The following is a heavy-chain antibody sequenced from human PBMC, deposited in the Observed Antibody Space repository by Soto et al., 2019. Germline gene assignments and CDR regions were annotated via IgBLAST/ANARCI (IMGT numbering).Heavy chain of an antibody. CDR1: GFTFSSYG. CDR2: IWYDGSNK. V-gene: IGHV3-33*01. Sequence: GGSLRLSCAASGFTFSSYGMHWVRQAPGKGLEWVAVIWYDGSNKYYADSVKGRFTISRDNSKNTLYLQMNSLRAEDTAVYYCARDNTDSGVLDYWGQGTLVTVSS. CDR3: ARDNTDSGVLDY. J-gene: IGHJ4*02. D-gene: IGHD1-26*01.